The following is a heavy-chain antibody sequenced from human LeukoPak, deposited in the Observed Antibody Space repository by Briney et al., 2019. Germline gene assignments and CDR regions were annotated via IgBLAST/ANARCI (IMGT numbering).Heavy chain of an antibody. CDR2: INAGNGNT. CDR3: ARVGATEYEYFQH. CDR1: GYTFTSYA. Sequence: ASVKVSCKASGYTFTSYAMHWVRQAPGQRLEWMGWINAGNGNTKYSQKFQGRVTITRDTSASTAYMELSSLRSEDTAVYYCARVGATEYEYFQHWGQGTLVTVSS. D-gene: IGHD1-26*01. V-gene: IGHV1-3*01. J-gene: IGHJ1*01.